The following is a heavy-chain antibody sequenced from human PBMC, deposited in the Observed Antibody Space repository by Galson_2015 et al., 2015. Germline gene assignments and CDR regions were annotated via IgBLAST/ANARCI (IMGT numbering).Heavy chain of an antibody. J-gene: IGHJ6*02. CDR2: IWYAGSNK. Sequence: SLRLSCAASGFTFSSYGMHWVRQAPGKGLEWEAVIWYAGSNKYYADAVKGRFTISRDNSKNTLYLQMNSLRAEDTAVYYCARGYGSGIYYNDDYYYGMDVWGQGTTVTVSS. V-gene: IGHV3-33*01. D-gene: IGHD3-10*01. CDR3: ARGYGSGIYYNDDYYYGMDV. CDR1: GFTFSSYG.